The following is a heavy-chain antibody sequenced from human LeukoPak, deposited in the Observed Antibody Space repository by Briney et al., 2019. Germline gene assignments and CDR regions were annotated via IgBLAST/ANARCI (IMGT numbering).Heavy chain of an antibody. D-gene: IGHD4-17*01. CDR1: GFTFSSYG. CDR2: ISGSGGST. J-gene: IGHJ3*02. CDR3: AKDPLSSPGDGAFDI. Sequence: GGSLRLSCAASGFTFSSYGMSWVRQAPGKGLEWVLAISGSGGSTYYADSVKGRFTISRDNSKDTLYLQMNSLRAEDTAVYYCAKDPLSSPGDGAFDIWGQGTMVTVSS. V-gene: IGHV3-23*01.